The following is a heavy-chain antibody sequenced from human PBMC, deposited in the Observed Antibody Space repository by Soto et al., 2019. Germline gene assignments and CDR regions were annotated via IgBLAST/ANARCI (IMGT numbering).Heavy chain of an antibody. D-gene: IGHD7-27*01. Sequence: KQSQTLSLTCAVYGGSFSGYYWSWIRQPPGKGLEWIGEINHSGSTNYNPSLKSRVTISVDTSKNQFSLKLSSVTAADTAVYYCARGEGTGDRLGAFDIWGQGTMVTVSS. CDR3: ARGEGTGDRLGAFDI. J-gene: IGHJ3*02. V-gene: IGHV4-34*01. CDR1: GGSFSGYY. CDR2: INHSGST.